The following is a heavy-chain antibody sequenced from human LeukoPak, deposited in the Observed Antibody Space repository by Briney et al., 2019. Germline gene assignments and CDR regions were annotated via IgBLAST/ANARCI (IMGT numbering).Heavy chain of an antibody. D-gene: IGHD4-11*01. CDR3: ARDKTARLPPDY. V-gene: IGHV3-66*01. CDR1: EFSVGSNY. CDR2: IYSGGST. Sequence: GGSLRLSCAASEFSVGSNYMTWVRQAPGKGLEWVSLIYSGGSTYYADSVKGRFTISRDNSKNTLYLQMNSLRAEDTAVYYCARDKTARLPPDYWGQGTLVTVSS. J-gene: IGHJ4*02.